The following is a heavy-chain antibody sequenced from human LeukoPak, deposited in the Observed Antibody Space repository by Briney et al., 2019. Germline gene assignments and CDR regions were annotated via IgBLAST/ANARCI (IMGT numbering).Heavy chain of an antibody. J-gene: IGHJ5*02. CDR1: GYTLTIYY. CDR3: ARGRIAAANWFDP. D-gene: IGHD6-13*01. V-gene: IGHV1-46*01. CDR2: IYPSDGST. Sequence: VASVKVSCKASGYTLTIYYIHWVRQAPGQGLEWMGIIYPSDGSTTYAQKFQGRVTMTRDMSTSTVYMELRSLRSDDTAVYYCARGRIAAANWFDPWGQGTLVTVSS.